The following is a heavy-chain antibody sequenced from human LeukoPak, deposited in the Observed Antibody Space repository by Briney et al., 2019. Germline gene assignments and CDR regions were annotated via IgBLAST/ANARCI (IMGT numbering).Heavy chain of an antibody. CDR2: INHSGST. Sequence: SETLSLTCAVYGGSVSGYYWSCIRQPPGKGLEWIGEINHSGSTNYNPSLKSRVTISVDTSKDQFSLKLSSVTAADTAVYYCAGCHYYDILTGYYRGFDHGGQGTLVRVSS. D-gene: IGHD3-9*01. V-gene: IGHV4-34*01. CDR3: AGCHYYDILTGYYRGFDH. J-gene: IGHJ4*02. CDR1: GGSVSGYY.